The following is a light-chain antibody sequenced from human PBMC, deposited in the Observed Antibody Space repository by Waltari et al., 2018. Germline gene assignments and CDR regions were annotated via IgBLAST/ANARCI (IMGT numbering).Light chain of an antibody. J-gene: IGKJ4*01. Sequence: EKVMTQSPATLSVSPGERATLSCRASQSVSSNLAWYQQKPGQAPRLLIYGASTRATGSSARFSGSGSGTEFTLTISSLQSEDFAVYYCQQYNNWPLTFGGGTTVEIK. CDR1: QSVSSN. V-gene: IGKV3-15*01. CDR2: GAS. CDR3: QQYNNWPLT.